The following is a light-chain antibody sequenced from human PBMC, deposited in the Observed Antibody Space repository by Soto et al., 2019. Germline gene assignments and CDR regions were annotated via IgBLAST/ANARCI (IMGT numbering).Light chain of an antibody. V-gene: IGLV2-8*01. J-gene: IGLJ2*01. CDR1: TTNVGGYNY. CDR2: KVN. CDR3: SSYEASNTVV. Sequence: QSVLTQPPSASGSPGQSVTFSCTGTTTNVGGYNYVSWYQQHPVKAHKLIIYKVNKRPSGVPHRFSGSTSGNTASLTISGLQADDEDDYYCSSYEASNTVVFGGGTKLTVL.